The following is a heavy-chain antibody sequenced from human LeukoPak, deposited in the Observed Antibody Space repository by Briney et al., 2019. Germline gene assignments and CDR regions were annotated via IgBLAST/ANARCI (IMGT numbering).Heavy chain of an antibody. V-gene: IGHV1-2*04. J-gene: IGHJ3*02. D-gene: IGHD5-12*01. CDR2: INLYSGGA. Sequence: ASVKVSCKASGYTFTDYYMHWVRQAPGQGLEWMGCINLYSGGAHYAQKFQDWLSMTRDTSINTAYMELSSLRSDDTAVYYCATDQNSGYDSPEAFDIWGQGTMVTVSS. CDR3: ATDQNSGYDSPEAFDI. CDR1: GYTFTDYY.